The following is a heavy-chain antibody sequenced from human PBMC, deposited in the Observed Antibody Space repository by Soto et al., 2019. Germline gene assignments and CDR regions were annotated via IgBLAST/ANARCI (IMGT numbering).Heavy chain of an antibody. J-gene: IGHJ5*02. D-gene: IGHD1-1*01. CDR1: GGSVSSGSYY. V-gene: IGHV4-61*01. Sequence: SETLSLTCTVSGGSVSSGSYYWSWIRQPPGKGLEWIGYISYSGSTNYNPSLKSRITISVDTSKNQFSLKLSSVTAADTAVYYCARDKGGSRHPYNWFDPWGQGTLVTVPQ. CDR2: ISYSGST. CDR3: ARDKGGSRHPYNWFDP.